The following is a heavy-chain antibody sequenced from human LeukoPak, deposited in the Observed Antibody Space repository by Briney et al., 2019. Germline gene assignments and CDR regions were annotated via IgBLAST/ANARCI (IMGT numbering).Heavy chain of an antibody. J-gene: IGHJ4*02. CDR1: GFTFSSHA. CDR2: ISSDGGNN. D-gene: IGHD4-17*01. V-gene: IGHV3-30*04. CDR3: ARKPDYGDYGDY. Sequence: GRSLRLSCAASGFTFSSHAMHWVRQAPGKGLAWVAVISSDGGNNYSADSVKGRFTISRDNSKNPLYMQMNSVRGEDTAVYYCARKPDYGDYGDYWGQGTLVTVSS.